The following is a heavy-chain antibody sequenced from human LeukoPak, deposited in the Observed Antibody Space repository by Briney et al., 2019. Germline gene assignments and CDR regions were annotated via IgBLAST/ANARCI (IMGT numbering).Heavy chain of an antibody. V-gene: IGHV4-59*07. D-gene: IGHD1-26*01. CDR2: IYYRGST. Sequence: SDTLALTCTVSGGSISSYYWTWIRQPPAKGLVCIGYIYYRGSTYYNPSLKSRVTISVDTSENQFSLTLCSVTAADTAVYYCARVGPTSRAFDYWGQGTLVTVSS. CDR3: ARVGPTSRAFDY. CDR1: GGSISSYY. J-gene: IGHJ4*02.